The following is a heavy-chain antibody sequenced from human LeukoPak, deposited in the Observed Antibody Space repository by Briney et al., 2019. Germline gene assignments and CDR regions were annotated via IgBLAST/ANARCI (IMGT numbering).Heavy chain of an antibody. Sequence: PSETLSLTCAVYGGSFSGYYWSWIRQPPGKGLEWIGYIYYSGSTNYNPSLKSRVTISVDTSKNQFSLKLSSVTAADTAVYYCAKPSITIFGVVQAFDIWGQGTMVTVSS. J-gene: IGHJ3*02. CDR3: AKPSITIFGVVQAFDI. CDR2: IYYSGST. D-gene: IGHD3-3*01. V-gene: IGHV4-59*08. CDR1: GGSFSGYY.